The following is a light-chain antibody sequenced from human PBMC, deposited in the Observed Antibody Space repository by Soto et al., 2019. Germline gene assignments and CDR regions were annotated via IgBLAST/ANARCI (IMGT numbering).Light chain of an antibody. CDR3: QQYGSSPRIT. CDR1: QSVSSSY. J-gene: IGKJ5*01. V-gene: IGKV3-20*01. CDR2: GAS. Sequence: EIVLTQSPGTLPLSPGEIATLSCRASQSVSSSYLAWYQQKPGQAPRLLIYGASSRATGIPDMFSGSGSGTDFTLTISRLEPEDFAVYYCQQYGSSPRITFGQGTRLEIK.